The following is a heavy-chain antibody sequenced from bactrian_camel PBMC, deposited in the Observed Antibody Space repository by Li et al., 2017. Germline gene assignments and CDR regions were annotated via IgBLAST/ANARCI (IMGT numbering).Heavy chain of an antibody. V-gene: IGHV3S25*01. Sequence: QLVESGGGSVQAGGSLRLSCAASGYIYTPNCMAWFRQSPGKEREGVAAINTGGGSAYYSDSVKGRFTISKDNTKNMVYLQMNSLYPEDTAVYYCAADGSSPAVKSGGSWYDKRGFSYWGQGTQVTVS. CDR3: AADGSSPAVKSGGSWYDKRGFSY. J-gene: IGHJ6*01. D-gene: IGHD6*01. CDR2: INTGGGSA. CDR1: GYIYTPNC.